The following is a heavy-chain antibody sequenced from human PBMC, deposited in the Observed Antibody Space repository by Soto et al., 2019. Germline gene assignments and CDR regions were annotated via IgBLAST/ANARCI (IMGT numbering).Heavy chain of an antibody. CDR1: GYIFTAYS. CDR3: AREENCSDGICYSEYFQR. CDR2: VNPSGGST. J-gene: IGHJ1*01. Sequence: ASVKVSCKASGYIFTAYSMHWVRQAPGQGLEWMGVVNPSGGSTNYAQKFQGRIAMTRDTSTSTVYMDLSSLTSEDTAVYYCAREENCSDGICYSEYFQRWGQGTLVTVSS. D-gene: IGHD2-15*01. V-gene: IGHV1-46*01.